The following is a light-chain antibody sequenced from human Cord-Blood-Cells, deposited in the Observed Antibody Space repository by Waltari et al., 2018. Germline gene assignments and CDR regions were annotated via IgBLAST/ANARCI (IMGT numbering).Light chain of an antibody. CDR2: AAS. CDR3: QQYYSYPPVT. V-gene: IGKV1-8*01. Sequence: AIRITQSPSSLPASTGDRVTITCRASQGISSYLAWYQQKPGKAPKLLIYAASTLQSGVPSRFSGSGSGTDFTLTISCLQSEDFATYYCQQYYSYPPVTFGPGTKVDIK. J-gene: IGKJ3*01. CDR1: QGISSY.